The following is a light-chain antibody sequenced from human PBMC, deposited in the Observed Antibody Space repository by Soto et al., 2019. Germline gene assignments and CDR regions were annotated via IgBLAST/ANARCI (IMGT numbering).Light chain of an antibody. Sequence: EIWMTQSPATLSVSPGERATLSCRASQSVSSNLAWYQQKPGQAPRLLIYGASTRATGIPARLSGSGSGTEFTLTISSLQSEDFAVYYCQQYNNWPTFGHGTKVDIK. CDR3: QQYNNWPT. CDR2: GAS. J-gene: IGKJ1*01. V-gene: IGKV3-15*01. CDR1: QSVSSN.